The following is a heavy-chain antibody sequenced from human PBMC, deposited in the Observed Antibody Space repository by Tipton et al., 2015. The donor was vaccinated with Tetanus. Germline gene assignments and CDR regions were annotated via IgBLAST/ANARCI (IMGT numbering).Heavy chain of an antibody. Sequence: VQLVQSGPELKRPGESLKISCKGSGYAFTKYWVGWVRQKPGKGLEWMGIIYPDDSDTRYSPSFQGQVSISADKAMNTAYLQWSSLQASDTAMYFCARHPRGNAGNPLYYFDHWGQGTQVIASS. J-gene: IGHJ4*02. CDR3: ARHPRGNAGNPLYYFDH. CDR1: GYAFTKYW. V-gene: IGHV5-51*01. CDR2: IYPDDSDT. D-gene: IGHD4-23*01.